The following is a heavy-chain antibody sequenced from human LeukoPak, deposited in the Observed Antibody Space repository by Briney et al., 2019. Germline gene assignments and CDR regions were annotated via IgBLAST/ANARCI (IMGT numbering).Heavy chain of an antibody. V-gene: IGHV1-69*13. J-gene: IGHJ4*02. CDR2: IIPIFGTA. CDR1: GGTFSSYA. Sequence: SVKVSCKASGGTFSSYAISWVRQAPGQGLEWMGGIIPIFGTANYAQKFQGRATITADESTSTAYMELSSLRSEDTAVYYCASPPIRSSTSAAGYWGQGTLVTVSS. CDR3: ASPPIRSSTSAAGY. D-gene: IGHD2-2*01.